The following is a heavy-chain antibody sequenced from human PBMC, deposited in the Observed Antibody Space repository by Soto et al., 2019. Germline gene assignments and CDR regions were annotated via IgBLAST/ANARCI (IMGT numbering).Heavy chain of an antibody. Sequence: EVQLVESGGGLVQPGGSLRLSCAASGFTFSSYWMHWVRQAPGKGLVWVSRINVDGSRISYADSVKGRCTISRDNAKNTLYLEMNSLGVEDTAVYYCIRGDGDRYDGHGYLGRHWGKGTLVTVST. CDR2: INVDGSRI. J-gene: IGHJ4*02. V-gene: IGHV3-74*01. CDR3: IRGDGDRYDGHGYLGRH. CDR1: GFTFSSYW. D-gene: IGHD3-22*01.